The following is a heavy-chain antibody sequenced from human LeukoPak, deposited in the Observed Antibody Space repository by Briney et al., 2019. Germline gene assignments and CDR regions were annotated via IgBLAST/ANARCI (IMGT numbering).Heavy chain of an antibody. D-gene: IGHD3-10*01. Sequence: SVKVSCKASGGTFSSYAIGWVRQAPGQGLEWMGRIIPILGIANYAQKFQGRVTITADKSTSTAYMELSSLRSEDTAVYYCARDPEYYYGSGSEKNWFDPWGQGTLVTVSS. V-gene: IGHV1-69*04. CDR1: GGTFSSYA. J-gene: IGHJ5*02. CDR2: IIPILGIA. CDR3: ARDPEYYYGSGSEKNWFDP.